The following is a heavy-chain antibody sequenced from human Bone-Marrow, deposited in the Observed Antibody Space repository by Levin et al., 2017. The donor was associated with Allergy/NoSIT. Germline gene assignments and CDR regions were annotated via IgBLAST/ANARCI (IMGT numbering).Heavy chain of an antibody. D-gene: IGHD2-15*01. CDR3: AREGLGYCSGGSCSNDAFEI. CDR2: IGTAGDT. Sequence: GGSLRLSCAASGFTFSSYDMHWVRQATGKGLEWVSAIGTAGDTYYPGSVKGRFTISRENAKNSLYLQMNSLRAGDTAVYYCAREGLGYCSGGSCSNDAFEIWGQGTMVTVSS. J-gene: IGHJ3*02. V-gene: IGHV3-13*01. CDR1: GFTFSSYD.